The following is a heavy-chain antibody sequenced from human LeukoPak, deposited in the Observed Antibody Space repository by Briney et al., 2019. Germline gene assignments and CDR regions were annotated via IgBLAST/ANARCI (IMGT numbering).Heavy chain of an antibody. CDR2: ISYDGSNK. J-gene: IGHJ4*02. CDR1: GFTFSSYG. V-gene: IGHV3-30*03. CDR3: ASYQLLPFDY. Sequence: PGRSLRLSCAASGFTFSSYGMHWVRQAPGKGLEWVAVISYDGSNKYYADSVKGRFTISRDNAKNSLYLQMNSLRAEDTAVYYCASYQLLPFDYWGQGTLVTVSS. D-gene: IGHD5-24*01.